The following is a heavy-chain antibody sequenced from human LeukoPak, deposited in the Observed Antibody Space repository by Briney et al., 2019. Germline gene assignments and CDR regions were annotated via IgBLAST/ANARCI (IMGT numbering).Heavy chain of an antibody. CDR3: AKDIGGYCSGGSCQGDAFDI. J-gene: IGHJ3*02. Sequence: PGGSLRLSCVASGFTFSSYWMHWVRQDPRKGLEWVSGISWSSGSLGYADSVKGRFIISRDNAKNCLYLQMNSLRAEDTALYYCAKDIGGYCSGGSCQGDAFDIWGQGTMVTVSS. CDR2: ISWSSGSL. CDR1: GFTFSSYW. V-gene: IGHV3-9*01. D-gene: IGHD2-15*01.